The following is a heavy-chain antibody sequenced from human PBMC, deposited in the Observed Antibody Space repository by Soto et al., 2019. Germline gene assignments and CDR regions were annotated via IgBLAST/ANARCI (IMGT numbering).Heavy chain of an antibody. V-gene: IGHV1-69*13. D-gene: IGHD6-13*01. CDR2: IIPIFGTA. J-gene: IGHJ6*02. CDR3: ARGGIAAAGTGYYYYGMDV. Sequence: GASVKVSCKASGGTFRSYAISWVRQAPGQGLEWMGGIIPIFGTANYAQKFQGRVTITADESTSTAYMELSSLRSEDTAVYYCARGGIAAAGTGYYYYGMDVWGQGTTVTVSS. CDR1: GGTFRSYA.